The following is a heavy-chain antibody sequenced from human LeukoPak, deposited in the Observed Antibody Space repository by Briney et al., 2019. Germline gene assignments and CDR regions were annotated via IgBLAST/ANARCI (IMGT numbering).Heavy chain of an antibody. D-gene: IGHD1-1*01. CDR2: IGTAGDT. CDR3: ARENGRGYFDY. Sequence: GGSLRLSCAASGFTFSSYDMHWVRQATGKGLEWVSAIGTAGDTYYPGSVKGRFTISRENAKNSLCLQMNSLRAGDTAVYYCARENGRGYFDYWGQGTLVTVSS. V-gene: IGHV3-13*01. J-gene: IGHJ4*02. CDR1: GFTFSSYD.